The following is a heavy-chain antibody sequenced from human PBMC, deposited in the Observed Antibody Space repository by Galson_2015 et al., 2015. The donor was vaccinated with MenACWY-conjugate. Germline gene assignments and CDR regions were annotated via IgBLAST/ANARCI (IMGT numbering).Heavy chain of an antibody. CDR1: GFTFSSFV. D-gene: IGHD3-9*01. V-gene: IGHV3-23*01. J-gene: IGHJ4*02. CDR2: ISDSGRTT. Sequence: SLRLSCAASGFTFSSFVMTWVRQAPGKGLEWVSTISDSGRTTYYADSVKGRFTISRDNSKNTLFLQMNSLRAEDTAAYYCAKDLVKNYEMLTGYYNDWGQRTLVTVSS. CDR3: AKDLVKNYEMLTGYYND.